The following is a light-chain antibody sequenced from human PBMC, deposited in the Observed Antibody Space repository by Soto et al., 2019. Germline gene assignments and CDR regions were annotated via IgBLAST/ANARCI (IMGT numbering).Light chain of an antibody. CDR1: QSSTNW. CDR3: QQYKSYSQT. Sequence: DIQMTQSPSTLSASVGDRVTITCRASQSSTNWLAWYQRKPGEAPKLLIYDASTLESGVPSRFSGSGSGTEFTLTISSLQPDDFATYYCQQYKSYSQTFGQGTKVDIK. CDR2: DAS. J-gene: IGKJ1*01. V-gene: IGKV1-5*01.